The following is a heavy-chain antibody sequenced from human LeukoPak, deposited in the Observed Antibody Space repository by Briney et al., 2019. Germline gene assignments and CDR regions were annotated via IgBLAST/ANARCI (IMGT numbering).Heavy chain of an antibody. Sequence: SETLSLTCTVSGGSISNYDWSWIRQPAGKGLEWIGRIYTSGSTNYNPSLKSRVAMSEDTSKKQFSLKLSSVTAADTAVYYCARLSSSWYQDWYFDLWGRGTLVTVSS. CDR2: IYTSGST. CDR3: ARLSSSWYQDWYFDL. V-gene: IGHV4-4*07. D-gene: IGHD6-13*01. J-gene: IGHJ2*01. CDR1: GGSISNYD.